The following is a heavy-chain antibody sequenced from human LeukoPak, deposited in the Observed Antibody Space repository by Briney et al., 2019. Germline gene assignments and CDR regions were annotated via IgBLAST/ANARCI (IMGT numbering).Heavy chain of an antibody. CDR1: GFTFSSYG. CDR2: ISGSGGST. Sequence: PGGSLRLSCAASGFTFSSYGMSWVRQAPGKGLEWVSAISGSGGSTYYADSVKGRFTISRDNSKNTLYLQMNSLRAEDTAVYYCAKTCGGDCYTGDWFDPWGQGTLVTVSS. CDR3: AKTCGGDCYTGDWFDP. J-gene: IGHJ5*02. V-gene: IGHV3-23*01. D-gene: IGHD2-21*02.